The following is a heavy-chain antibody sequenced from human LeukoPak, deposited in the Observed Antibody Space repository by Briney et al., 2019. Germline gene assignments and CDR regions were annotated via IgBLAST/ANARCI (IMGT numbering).Heavy chain of an antibody. D-gene: IGHD3-3*02. Sequence: PGGSLRLSCVVSGYSFSTNMMTWVRQAPGKGLEWVATILQAGKERYRVDSVKGRFIISRDNAKNSLFMEMNSLRPDDTALYYCISALGYWGQGTLVTVSS. CDR2: ILQAGKER. CDR3: ISALGY. CDR1: GYSFSTNM. V-gene: IGHV3-7*01. J-gene: IGHJ4*02.